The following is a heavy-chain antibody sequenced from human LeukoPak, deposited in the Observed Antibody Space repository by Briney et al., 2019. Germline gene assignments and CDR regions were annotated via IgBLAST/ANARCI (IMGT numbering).Heavy chain of an antibody. CDR3: ARPRGSYWYFDL. J-gene: IGHJ2*01. CDR2: ISASGGST. Sequence: PGGSLRPSCAASAFTFSNYGMSWVRQAPGKGLEWVSGISASGGSTYYADSVKGRFTISRDNSKNTLYLQINSLRAEDTAVYYCARPRGSYWYFDLWGRGTLVTVSS. D-gene: IGHD2-15*01. CDR1: AFTFSNYG. V-gene: IGHV3-23*01.